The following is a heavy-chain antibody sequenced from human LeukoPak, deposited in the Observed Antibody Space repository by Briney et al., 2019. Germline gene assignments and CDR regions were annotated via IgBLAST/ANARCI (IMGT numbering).Heavy chain of an antibody. Sequence: QPAGKGLEWIGRMYTDGDTNYNPALKSRVTVSVDTSKNLFSLKLISVTAADTAVYYCARAPAVCGGTCPFDSWGQGTPVTVSS. D-gene: IGHD2-15*01. CDR3: ARAPAVCGGTCPFDS. V-gene: IGHV4-4*07. J-gene: IGHJ4*02. CDR2: MYTDGDT.